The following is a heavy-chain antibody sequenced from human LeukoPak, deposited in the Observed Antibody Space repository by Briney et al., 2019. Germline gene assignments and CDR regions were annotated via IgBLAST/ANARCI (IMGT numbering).Heavy chain of an antibody. V-gene: IGHV3-66*01. J-gene: IGHJ4*02. Sequence: PGGSLRLSCAASGFTVSTNSMSWVRQAPGKGLEWVSVIYDGGSTYHTDSVKGRFSISRDNSKNTVYLQMNSLRAEDTAVYYCARSGYDYTGDYWGQGTLVTVSS. CDR2: IYDGGST. CDR1: GFTVSTNS. CDR3: ARSGYDYTGDY. D-gene: IGHD5-12*01.